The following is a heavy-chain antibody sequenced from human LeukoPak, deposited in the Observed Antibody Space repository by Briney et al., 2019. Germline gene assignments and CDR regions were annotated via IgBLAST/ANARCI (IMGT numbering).Heavy chain of an antibody. V-gene: IGHV1-2*06. CDR2: INPNSGGT. J-gene: IGHJ4*02. Sequence: ASVKLSCKASGYTFTGYYMHRVRQAPGQGLEWMGRINPNSGGTNYAQTCQGRVTMTRDTSISTAYMELSTLKSDDTAVYYWARYFFVPAAMSQRWDDYWGQGTLVTVSS. CDR1: GYTFTGYY. D-gene: IGHD2-2*01. CDR3: ARYFFVPAAMSQRWDDY.